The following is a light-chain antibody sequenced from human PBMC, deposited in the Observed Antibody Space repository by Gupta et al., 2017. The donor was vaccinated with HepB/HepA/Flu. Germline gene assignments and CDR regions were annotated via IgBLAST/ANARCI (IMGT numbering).Light chain of an antibody. CDR1: QSISSY. CDR3: QQSYSTRWT. J-gene: IGKJ1*01. CDR2: AAS. Sequence: DIQMTQSQSYLSASVGDRVTITCRASQSISSYLNWYQQKPGKPPKLLIYAASSLQSGVPSRFSGSGSVTDFTLTISSLQPEDFATYYGQQSYSTRWTFGQGTKVEIK. V-gene: IGKV1-39*01.